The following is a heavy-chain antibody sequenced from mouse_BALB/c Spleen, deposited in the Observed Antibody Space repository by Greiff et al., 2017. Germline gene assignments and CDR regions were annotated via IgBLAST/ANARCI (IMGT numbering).Heavy chain of an antibody. V-gene: IGHV5-17*02. D-gene: IGHD1-1*01. J-gene: IGHJ4*01. Sequence: EVKLVESGGGLVQPGGSRKLSCAASGFTFSSFGMHWVRQAPEKGLEWVAYISSGSSTIYYADTVKGRFTISRDNPKNTLFLQMTSLRSEDTAMYYCARDWGYGSSYAMDYWGQGTSVTVSS. CDR1: GFTFSSFG. CDR3: ARDWGYGSSYAMDY. CDR2: ISSGSSTI.